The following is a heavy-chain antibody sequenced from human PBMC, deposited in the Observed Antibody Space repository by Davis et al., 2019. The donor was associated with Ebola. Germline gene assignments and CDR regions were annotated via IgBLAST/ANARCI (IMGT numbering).Heavy chain of an antibody. Sequence: PGGSLRLSCAASGFTFSNVWMTWVRQAPGKGLECVGRVKSKTDGGTTDYAAPVKGRFTISRDDSRNTLYLQMNSQRAEDTAVYYCARGSRNMDVWGQGTTVTVSS. V-gene: IGHV3-15*01. CDR2: VKSKTDGGTT. CDR1: GFTFSNVW. J-gene: IGHJ6*02. CDR3: ARGSRNMDV.